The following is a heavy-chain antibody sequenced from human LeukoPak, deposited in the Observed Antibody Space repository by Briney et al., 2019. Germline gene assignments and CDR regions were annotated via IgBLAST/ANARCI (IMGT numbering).Heavy chain of an antibody. CDR1: GGSISSGGYS. J-gene: IGHJ4*02. D-gene: IGHD3-10*01. V-gene: IGHV4-30-2*01. CDR2: IYHRGST. CDR3: ARGVVRGVIFPYGY. Sequence: SETLSLTCAVSGGSISSGGYSWSWIRQPPGQGLGWIGYIYHRGSTYYNPSLKSRVTISVDRSKNQFSLKLSSVTAAETAVYYCARGVVRGVIFPYGYWGQGTLVTVSS.